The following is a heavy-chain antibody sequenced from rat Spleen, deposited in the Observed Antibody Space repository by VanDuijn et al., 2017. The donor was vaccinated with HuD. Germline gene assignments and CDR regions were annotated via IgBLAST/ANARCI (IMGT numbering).Heavy chain of an antibody. CDR1: GFTFSNYG. J-gene: IGHJ2*01. D-gene: IGHD1-10*01. CDR2: ISPSGDST. Sequence: EVQLVESGGGLVQPGRSLKLSCAVSGFTFSNYGMAWVRQAPTKGLEWVAYISPSGDSTYYRDSVKGRFTISRDNAKSTLYLQMDSLRSEDTATYYCATYTNYYFEHWGQGVMVTVSS. CDR3: ATYTNYYFEH. V-gene: IGHV5-29*01.